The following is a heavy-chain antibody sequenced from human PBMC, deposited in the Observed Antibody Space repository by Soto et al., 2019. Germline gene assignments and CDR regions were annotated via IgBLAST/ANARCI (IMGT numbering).Heavy chain of an antibody. Sequence: TSETLSLTCTVSGGSISSYYWSWIRQPPGKGLEWIGYIYYSGSTNYNPSLKSRVTISVDTSKNQFSLKLSSVTAADTAVYYCARVTMVRGVAAYYYYGMDVWGQGTTVTVSS. D-gene: IGHD3-10*01. CDR3: ARVTMVRGVAAYYYYGMDV. CDR1: GGSISSYY. J-gene: IGHJ6*02. V-gene: IGHV4-59*01. CDR2: IYYSGST.